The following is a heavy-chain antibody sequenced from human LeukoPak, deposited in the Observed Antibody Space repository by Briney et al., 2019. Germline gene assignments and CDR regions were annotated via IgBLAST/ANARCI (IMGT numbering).Heavy chain of an antibody. D-gene: IGHD2-8*01. V-gene: IGHV4-30-2*02. Sequence: SQTLSLTCAVSGGSISSGGYSWSWIRQPPGKGLEWIGYIYHSGSTYYNPSLKSRVTISVDTSKNQFSLKLSSVNAADTAVYYCARKTNDWFDPWGQGTLVTVSS. CDR2: IYHSGST. J-gene: IGHJ5*02. CDR3: ARKTNDWFDP. CDR1: GGSISSGGYS.